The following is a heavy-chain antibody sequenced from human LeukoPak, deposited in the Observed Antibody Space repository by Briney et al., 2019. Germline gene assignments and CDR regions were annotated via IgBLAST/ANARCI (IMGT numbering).Heavy chain of an antibody. CDR3: ATSSLRNTILDY. Sequence: GGSLRLSCAASGFTFSSYAMSWVRQAPGKGLEWVSAISGSGGSTYYADSVKGRFTISRDNSKNTLYLQMNSLRAEDTAVYYCATSSLRNTILDYWGQGTLVTVSS. J-gene: IGHJ4*02. CDR1: GFTFSSYA. V-gene: IGHV3-23*01. D-gene: IGHD3-3*01. CDR2: ISGSGGST.